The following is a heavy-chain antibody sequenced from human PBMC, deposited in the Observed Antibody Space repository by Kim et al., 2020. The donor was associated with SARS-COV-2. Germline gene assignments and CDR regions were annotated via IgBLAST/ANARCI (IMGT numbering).Heavy chain of an antibody. V-gene: IGHV3-30*03. CDR2: ILYDGSNK. J-gene: IGHJ4*02. Sequence: GGSLRLSCAASKFTFSSYGMHWVRQAPGKGLEWVAVILYDGSNKYYADSVKGRFTISRDNSKNTLYLQMNSLRAEDTAVYYCASELYYYGSGGRPPTEPPDYWGQGTLVTVSS. CDR1: KFTFSSYG. CDR3: ASELYYYGSGGRPPTEPPDY. D-gene: IGHD3-10*01.